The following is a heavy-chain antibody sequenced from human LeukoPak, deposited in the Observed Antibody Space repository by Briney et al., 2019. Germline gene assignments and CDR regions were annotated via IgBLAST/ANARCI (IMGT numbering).Heavy chain of an antibody. CDR2: IYYSGST. Sequence: SETLSLTCTVSGGSISSSSCYWGWIRQPPGKGLEWIGSIYYSGSTYYNPSLKSRVTISVDTSKNQFSLKLSSVTAADTAVYYCARSICSSTSCYTGDDYWGQGTLVTVSS. V-gene: IGHV4-39*01. J-gene: IGHJ4*02. CDR1: GGSISSSSCY. CDR3: ARSICSSTSCYTGDDY. D-gene: IGHD2-2*02.